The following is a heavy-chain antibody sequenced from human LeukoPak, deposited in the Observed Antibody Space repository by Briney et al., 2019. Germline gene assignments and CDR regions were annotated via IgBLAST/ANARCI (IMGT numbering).Heavy chain of an antibody. CDR1: GFTFSDYY. CDR2: VSSSGTTI. V-gene: IGHV3-11*01. CDR3: ARPTRDYYYYYMDV. Sequence: GGSLRFSCAASGFTFSDYYMSWIRQAPGKGLEWVSYVSSSGTTIDYADSVKGRFTISRDNAKNSLFLQMNSLRVEDTAVYYCARPTRDYYYYYMDVWGKGTTVTISS. J-gene: IGHJ6*03.